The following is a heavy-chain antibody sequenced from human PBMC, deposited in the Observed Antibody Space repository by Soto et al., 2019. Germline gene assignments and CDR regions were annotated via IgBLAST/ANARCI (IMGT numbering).Heavy chain of an antibody. CDR3: VRDGTKTLRDWFDP. CDR2: IYATGTT. Sequence: SETLSLTCTVSGASMSAFYWSWIRKSAGKGLEWIGRIYATGTTDYNPSLKSRVMMSVDTSKKQFSLKLRSVTAADTAVYYCVRDGTKTLRDWFDPWGQGISVTVSS. V-gene: IGHV4-4*07. J-gene: IGHJ5*02. D-gene: IGHD1-1*01. CDR1: GASMSAFY.